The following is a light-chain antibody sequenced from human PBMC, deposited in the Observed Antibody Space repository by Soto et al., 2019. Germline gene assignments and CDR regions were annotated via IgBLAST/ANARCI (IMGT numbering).Light chain of an antibody. J-gene: IGKJ2*01. Sequence: EIVLTQSPGTLSLSPGERATLSCRASQSVSSSYLAWYQQKPGQAPRLLIYGASSRATGIPDRFSGSGSGXDFTLTXSRLEXEXXXVYYCQQYGSSAYTFGQGTKLKIK. CDR3: QQYGSSAYT. V-gene: IGKV3-20*01. CDR1: QSVSSSY. CDR2: GAS.